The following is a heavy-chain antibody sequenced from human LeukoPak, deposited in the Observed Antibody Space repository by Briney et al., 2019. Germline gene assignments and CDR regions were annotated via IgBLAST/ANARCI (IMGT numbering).Heavy chain of an antibody. Sequence: GGSLRLSCAASGFTFGSYGIHWVRQAPGKGLEWVAVISYDGSNKYYADSVKGRFTISRDNSKNTLYLQMNSLRAEDTAVYYCAKAGEYCSGGNCADYWGQGTLVTVSS. CDR1: GFTFGSYG. CDR3: AKAGEYCSGGNCADY. CDR2: ISYDGSNK. J-gene: IGHJ4*02. V-gene: IGHV3-30*18. D-gene: IGHD2-15*01.